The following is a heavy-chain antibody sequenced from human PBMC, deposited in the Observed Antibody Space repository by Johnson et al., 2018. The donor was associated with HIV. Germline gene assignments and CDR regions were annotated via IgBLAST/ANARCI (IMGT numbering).Heavy chain of an antibody. CDR1: GFTFSRYA. CDR3: ARDQGSGWYSPHAFDI. CDR2: ISFDGSNK. J-gene: IGHJ3*02. V-gene: IGHV3-30-3*01. D-gene: IGHD6-19*01. Sequence: QVQLVESGGGVVQPGRSLRLSCAASGFTFSRYAMHWVRQAPGKGLEWVAVISFDGSNKYYADSVKGRFNISRDNAKNSLYLQMNSLRAEDTAVYYCARDQGSGWYSPHAFDIWGQGTMVTVSS.